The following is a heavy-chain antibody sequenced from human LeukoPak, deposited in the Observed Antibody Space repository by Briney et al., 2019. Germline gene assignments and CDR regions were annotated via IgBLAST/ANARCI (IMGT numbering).Heavy chain of an antibody. V-gene: IGHV3-74*01. CDR1: GFTFSNYW. CDR3: ARSATAAADY. D-gene: IGHD6-13*01. Sequence: HAGGSLRLSCEASGFTFSNYWMQWVRQTPGKGLVWDSRINNDGRTTWYADAVKGRFTVSRDNAKSTLYLQMNSLRADDMGVYYCARSATAAADYWGQGTLVTVSS. CDR2: INNDGRTT. J-gene: IGHJ4*02.